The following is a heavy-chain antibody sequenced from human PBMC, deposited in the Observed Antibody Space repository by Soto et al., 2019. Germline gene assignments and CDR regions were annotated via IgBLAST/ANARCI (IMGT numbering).Heavy chain of an antibody. Sequence: PSETLSLTCAVYGGSFIGYYWSWIRQPPGKGLEWIGEINHSGSTNYNPSLKSRVTISVDTSKSQFSPKLSSVTAADTAVYYCARAQDTATAYYFDYWGQGTLVTVSS. CDR1: GGSFIGYY. CDR3: ARAQDTATAYYFDY. J-gene: IGHJ4*02. D-gene: IGHD5-18*01. CDR2: INHSGST. V-gene: IGHV4-34*01.